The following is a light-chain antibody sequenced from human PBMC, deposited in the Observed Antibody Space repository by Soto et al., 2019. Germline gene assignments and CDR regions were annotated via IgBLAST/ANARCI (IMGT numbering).Light chain of an antibody. V-gene: IGLV2-14*01. CDR3: SSYTSSSSYV. J-gene: IGLJ1*01. Sequence: SALTQPPSASGSPGQSVTISCTGTSSDVGAYDYVSWYQQHPGKAPQLMIYEVSNRPSGVSNRFSGSKSGNTASLTISGLQAEDEADYHCSSYTSSSSYVFGTGTKVTVL. CDR2: EVS. CDR1: SSDVGAYDY.